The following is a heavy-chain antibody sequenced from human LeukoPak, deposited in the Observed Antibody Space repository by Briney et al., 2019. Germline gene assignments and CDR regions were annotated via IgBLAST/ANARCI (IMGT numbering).Heavy chain of an antibody. J-gene: IGHJ5*02. Sequence: SETLSLTCTVSGGSISSYYWSWIRQLPGKGLEWIGYIYYSGSTNYNPSLKSRVTISVDTSKNQFSLKLSSVTAADTAVYYCARGRLGTMIVVVMNYNWFDPWGQGTLVTVSS. CDR3: ARGRLGTMIVVVMNYNWFDP. CDR1: GGSISSYY. CDR2: IYYSGST. V-gene: IGHV4-59*12. D-gene: IGHD3-22*01.